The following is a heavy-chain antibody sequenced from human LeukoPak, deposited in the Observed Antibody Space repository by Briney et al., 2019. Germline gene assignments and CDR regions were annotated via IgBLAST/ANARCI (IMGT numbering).Heavy chain of an antibody. CDR2: ISSSTSYT. J-gene: IGHJ4*02. CDR3: AREKVVATYFDY. V-gene: IGHV3-11*06. CDR1: GFTFSDYY. Sequence: GGSLRPSCAASGFTFSDYYMSWIRQAPGKGLEWVSYISSSTSYTNYADSVKGRFTISRDNAKNSLYLQMNSLRAEDTAVYYCAREKVVATYFDYWGQGTLVTVSS. D-gene: IGHD2-15*01.